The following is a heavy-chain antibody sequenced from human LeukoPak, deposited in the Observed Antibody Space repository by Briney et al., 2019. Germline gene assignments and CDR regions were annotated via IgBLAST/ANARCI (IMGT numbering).Heavy chain of an antibody. CDR1: GFTFSSYE. Sequence: GGSLRLSCAASGFTFSSYEMNWVRQAPGKGLKWVSYISSSGSTIYYADSVKGRFTISRDNAKNSLYLQMNSLRAEDTAVYYCAREHDYGDLYFDYWGQGTLVTVSS. J-gene: IGHJ4*02. CDR2: ISSSGSTI. V-gene: IGHV3-48*03. CDR3: AREHDYGDLYFDY. D-gene: IGHD4-17*01.